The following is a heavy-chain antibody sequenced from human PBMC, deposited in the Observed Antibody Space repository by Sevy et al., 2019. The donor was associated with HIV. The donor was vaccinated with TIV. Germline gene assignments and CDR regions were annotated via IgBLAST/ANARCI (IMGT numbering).Heavy chain of an antibody. CDR1: GFTFSSYS. V-gene: IGHV3-48*02. CDR3: ASDNRYSGYDSVHDY. D-gene: IGHD5-12*01. CDR2: ISSSSSTI. J-gene: IGHJ4*02. Sequence: GGSLRLSCAASGFTFSSYSMNWVRQAPGMGLEWVSYISSSSSTIYYADSVKGRFTISRDNAKNSLYLQMNSLRDEDTAVYYCASDNRYSGYDSVHDYWGQGTLVTVSS.